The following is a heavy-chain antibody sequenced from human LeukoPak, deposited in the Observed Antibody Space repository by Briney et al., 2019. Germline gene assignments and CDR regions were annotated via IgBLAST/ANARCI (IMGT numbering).Heavy chain of an antibody. CDR2: ISSSASTI. Sequence: GGSLRLSCAASGFTFSDYYMSWIRQAPGKGLEWVSYISSSASTIYYADSVKGRFTISRDNAKNSLYLQMNSLRAEDTAVYYCARAGDSSSWYDGYYYYGMDVWGQGTTVTVSS. J-gene: IGHJ6*02. CDR1: GFTFSDYY. D-gene: IGHD6-13*01. CDR3: ARAGDSSSWYDGYYYYGMDV. V-gene: IGHV3-11*01.